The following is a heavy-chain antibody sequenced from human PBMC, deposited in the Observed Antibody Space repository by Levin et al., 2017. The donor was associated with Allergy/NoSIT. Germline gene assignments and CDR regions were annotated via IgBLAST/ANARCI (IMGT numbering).Heavy chain of an antibody. CDR1: GGSIRSYY. V-gene: IGHV4-59*08. J-gene: IGHJ4*02. D-gene: IGHD3-10*01. CDR2: IYYSGST. Sequence: PSQTLSLTCPVSGGSIRSYYWSWIRQPPGKGLEWIGYIYYSGSTNYNPSLKSRVTISVDTSKNQFSLKLSSVTAADTAVYYCARAITMVRGSTIFDYWGQGTLVTVSS. CDR3: ARAITMVRGSTIFDY.